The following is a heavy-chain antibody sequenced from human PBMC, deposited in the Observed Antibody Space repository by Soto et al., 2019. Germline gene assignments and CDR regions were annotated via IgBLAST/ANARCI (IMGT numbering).Heavy chain of an antibody. CDR3: ARAPLYYDILTGSLGTNAFDI. V-gene: IGHV4-59*01. J-gene: IGHJ3*02. D-gene: IGHD3-9*01. CDR1: GDSISPYY. CDR2: IYYSGST. Sequence: SETLSLTCTVSGDSISPYYWGWIRQPPGKGLECIGYIYYSGSTKYNPSLKSRVAIEVDTSKNQLSLKLSSVTAADTAVYYCARAPLYYDILTGSLGTNAFDIWGQGTVVTVS.